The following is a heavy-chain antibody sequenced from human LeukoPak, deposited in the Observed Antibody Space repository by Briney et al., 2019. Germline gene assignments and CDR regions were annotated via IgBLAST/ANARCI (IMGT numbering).Heavy chain of an antibody. J-gene: IGHJ4*02. CDR1: GFTFSSYA. CDR3: AKDPQSFGQIGYFDY. CDR2: ISGSGGST. Sequence: GGSLRLSCAASGFTFSSYAMSWVRQAPGKGLEWVSAISGSGGSTHYADSVKGRFTISRDNSKNTLYLQMNSLRAEDTAVYYCAKDPQSFGQIGYFDYWGQGTLVTVSS. V-gene: IGHV3-23*01. D-gene: IGHD2-21*01.